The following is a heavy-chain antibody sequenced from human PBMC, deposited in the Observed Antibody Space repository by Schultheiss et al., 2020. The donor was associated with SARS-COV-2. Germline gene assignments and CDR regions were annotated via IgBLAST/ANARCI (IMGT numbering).Heavy chain of an antibody. CDR3: ARGPVTTDIDYYYYGMDV. V-gene: IGHV1-69*06. CDR1: GGTFSSNA. CDR2: IIPIFGTA. D-gene: IGHD4-17*01. J-gene: IGHJ6*02. Sequence: SVKVSCKASGGTFSSNAISWVRQAPGQGLEWMGGIIPIFGTANYAQKFQGRVTITADKSTSTAYMELRSLRSDDTAVYYCARGPVTTDIDYYYYGMDVWGQGTTVTVSS.